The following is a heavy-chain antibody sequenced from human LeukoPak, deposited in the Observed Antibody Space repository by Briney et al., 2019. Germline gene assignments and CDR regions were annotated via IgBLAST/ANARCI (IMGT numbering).Heavy chain of an antibody. CDR2: IHDNGRT. CDR1: GGPISGYF. J-gene: IGHJ4*02. CDR3: ARVGGYSGFY. Sequence: SETLSLTCTVSGGPISGYFWGWIRQPPGKGLEWIGYIHDNGRTTYNPSLRSRVTISIDTSKSQFSLKLNSLTTTDTAVCYCARVGGYSGFYWGQGTLVTVSS. V-gene: IGHV4-59*01. D-gene: IGHD5-12*01.